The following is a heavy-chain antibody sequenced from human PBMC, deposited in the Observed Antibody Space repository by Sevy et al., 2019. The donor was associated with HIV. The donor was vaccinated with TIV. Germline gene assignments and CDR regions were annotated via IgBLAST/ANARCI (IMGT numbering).Heavy chain of an antibody. Sequence: GGSLRLSCTTFGFSFGDYTMGWVRQAPGKGLEWVGYISSDAHGGSIGYAAYVRGRFPISRDDSRNIAYMQMNSLKTEDTAVYYCSGPFVIGTCYEYFHHWGQGTVVTVSS. CDR3: SGPFVIGTCYEYFHH. CDR2: ISSDAHGGSI. J-gene: IGHJ1*01. D-gene: IGHD2-21*01. V-gene: IGHV3-49*04. CDR1: GFSFGDYT.